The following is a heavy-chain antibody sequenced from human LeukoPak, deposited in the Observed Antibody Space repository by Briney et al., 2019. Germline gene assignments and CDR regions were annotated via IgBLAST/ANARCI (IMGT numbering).Heavy chain of an antibody. CDR3: ARHPPIRYFDWLLTEALYYFDY. CDR1: GFTFGRHW. V-gene: IGHV3-7*03. D-gene: IGHD3-9*01. CDR2: MNQGGSET. J-gene: IGHJ4*02. Sequence: GGSLRLSCAASGFTFGRHWMSWVRQAPGKGLEWVAHMNQGGSETTNVDSVKGRFTISRDDAKNLVFLQMNSLRVEDTAVYYCARHPPIRYFDWLLTEALYYFDYWGQGTLVTVSS.